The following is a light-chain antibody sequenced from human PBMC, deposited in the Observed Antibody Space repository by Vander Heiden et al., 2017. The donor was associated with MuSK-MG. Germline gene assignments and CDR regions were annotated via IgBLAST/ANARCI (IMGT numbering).Light chain of an antibody. CDR1: SRDVGSYNI. Sequence: QSALTQPASESGSPGQSITISCTGTSRDVGSYNIVSWYQQHPGKAPKLMSYEDSKRPSGVSNRFSGSKSGNTASLTISGLQAEDEADYYCCSYATSGAWVFGGGTKLTVL. J-gene: IGLJ3*02. CDR3: CSYATSGAWV. CDR2: EDS. V-gene: IGLV2-23*01.